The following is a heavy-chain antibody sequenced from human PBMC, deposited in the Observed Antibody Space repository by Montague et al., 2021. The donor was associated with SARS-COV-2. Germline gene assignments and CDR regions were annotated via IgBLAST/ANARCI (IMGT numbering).Heavy chain of an antibody. D-gene: IGHD5-18*01. CDR1: GGPISGSGDY. CDR3: ARREYSYGWGD. V-gene: IGHV4-39*01. Sequence: SETLPLTCTVTGGPISGSGDYWGWIRQSPGKGLEWIASVDYSGNTYYSPSLKSRLTISVDTSKNQFSLKLNSVTAADTALYYCARREYSYGWGDWGQGTLVTVSS. J-gene: IGHJ4*02. CDR2: VDYSGNT.